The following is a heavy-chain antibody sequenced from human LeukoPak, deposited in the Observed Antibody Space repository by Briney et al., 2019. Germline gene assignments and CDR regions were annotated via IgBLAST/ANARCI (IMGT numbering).Heavy chain of an antibody. CDR3: ARDGAPYGSGSHSLDY. Sequence: GGSLRLSCAASGFTFSSYGMHWARQAPGKGLEWVAVIWYDGSNKYYADSVKGRFTISRDNSKNTLYLQMNSLRAEDTAVYYCARDGAPYGSGSHSLDYWGQGTLVTVSS. J-gene: IGHJ4*02. V-gene: IGHV3-33*01. CDR1: GFTFSSYG. D-gene: IGHD3-10*01. CDR2: IWYDGSNK.